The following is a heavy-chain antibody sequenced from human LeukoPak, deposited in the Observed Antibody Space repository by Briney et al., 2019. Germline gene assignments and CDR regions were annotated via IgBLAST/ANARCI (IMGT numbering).Heavy chain of an antibody. Sequence: PGGSLRLSCAASGFTFSSYAMTWVRQAPGMGLEWVSAMSASGGNTYIADSVKGRFTISRDNSNNTLYLQMNSLRVEDTAVYYCAKGSGGGYSSGSAFDYWGQGTLVTVSS. CDR1: GFTFSSYA. J-gene: IGHJ4*02. CDR3: AKGSGGGYSSGSAFDY. D-gene: IGHD6-19*01. CDR2: MSASGGNT. V-gene: IGHV3-23*01.